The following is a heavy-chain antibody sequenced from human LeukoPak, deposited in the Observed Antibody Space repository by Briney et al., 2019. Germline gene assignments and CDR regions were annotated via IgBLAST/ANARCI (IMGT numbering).Heavy chain of an antibody. J-gene: IGHJ5*02. Sequence: SSETLSLTCTVSGGSISSYYWSWIRQPAGKGLEWIGRIYTSGSTNYNPSLKSRVTMSVDTSKNQFSLKLSSVTAADTAVYYCARSWQWLVLWSWFDPWGQGTLVTVSS. D-gene: IGHD6-19*01. CDR1: GGSISSYY. CDR3: ARSWQWLVLWSWFDP. CDR2: IYTSGST. V-gene: IGHV4-4*07.